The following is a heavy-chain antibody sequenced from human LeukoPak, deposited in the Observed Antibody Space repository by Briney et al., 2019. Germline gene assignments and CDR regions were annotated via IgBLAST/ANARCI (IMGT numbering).Heavy chain of an antibody. CDR3: ARGYCSSTSCPYYFDY. Sequence: ASVKVSCKASGGTFSRYAISWVRQAPGQGLEWMGGIIPILGTANYAQKFQGRVTITADESTSTAYMELSSLRSEDTAVYYCARGYCSSTSCPYYFDYWGQGTLVTVSS. CDR1: GGTFSRYA. V-gene: IGHV1-69*19. D-gene: IGHD2-2*01. CDR2: IIPILGTA. J-gene: IGHJ4*02.